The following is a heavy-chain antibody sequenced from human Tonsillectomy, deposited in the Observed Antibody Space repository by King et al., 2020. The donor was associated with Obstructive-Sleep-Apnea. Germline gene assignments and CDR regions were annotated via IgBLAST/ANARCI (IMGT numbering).Heavy chain of an antibody. CDR3: TWGPYCGGDCYSYFDY. CDR1: GFTFGDYA. CDR2: IRSKAYGGTT. V-gene: IGHV3-49*03. J-gene: IGHJ4*02. Sequence: VQLVESGGGLVQPGRSLRLSCTASGFTFGDYAMSWFRQAPGKGLEWVGCIRSKAYGGTTEYAASVKGRFTISRDDSKSIAYLQMNSLKTEDTAVYYCTWGPYCGGDCYSYFDYWGQGTLVTVSS. D-gene: IGHD2-21*02.